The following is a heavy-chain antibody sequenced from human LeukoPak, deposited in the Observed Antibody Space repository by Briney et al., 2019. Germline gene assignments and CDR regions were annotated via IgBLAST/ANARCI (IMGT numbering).Heavy chain of an antibody. V-gene: IGHV3-23*01. Sequence: GGSLRLSCAASGFTFSSYSMNLVRQAPGKGLEWVSVIRSSGDSAYYADFVKGRFTISRDNSKNTLYLQMNSLRAEDTAVYYCAKGYDASGSSISAYDSWGQGTLVTVSS. CDR3: AKGYDASGSSISAYDS. J-gene: IGHJ4*02. D-gene: IGHD3-10*01. CDR1: GFTFSSYS. CDR2: IRSSGDSA.